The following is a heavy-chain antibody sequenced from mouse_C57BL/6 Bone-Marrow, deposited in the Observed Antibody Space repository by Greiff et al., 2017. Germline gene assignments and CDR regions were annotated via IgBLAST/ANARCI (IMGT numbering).Heavy chain of an antibody. V-gene: IGHV8-8*01. CDR2: IWWDDDK. J-gene: IGHJ3*01. D-gene: IGHD1-1*01. Sequence: QVTLKESGPGILQPSQTLSLTCSFSGFSLNTFGMGVGWIRQPSGKGLEWLAHIWWDDDKNFNPALKSRLTVSRDTSKNQVFLKIANVDTADTATYYCARGYYGSSSWFAYWGQGTLVTVSA. CDR3: ARGYYGSSSWFAY. CDR1: GFSLNTFGMG.